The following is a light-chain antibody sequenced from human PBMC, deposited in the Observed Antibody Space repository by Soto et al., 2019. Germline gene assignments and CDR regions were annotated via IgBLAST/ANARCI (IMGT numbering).Light chain of an antibody. J-gene: IGKJ2*01. CDR3: QQSYSTPMYP. Sequence: DVQMTQSPSSLSASVGDRVTITCRASQSISSYLNWYQQKPGKAPKLLIYAASSLQSRVPSRFSGSGSGTDFTLTISSLQPEDFATYYCQQSYSTPMYPLGQGTKLEIK. CDR1: QSISSY. V-gene: IGKV1-39*01. CDR2: AAS.